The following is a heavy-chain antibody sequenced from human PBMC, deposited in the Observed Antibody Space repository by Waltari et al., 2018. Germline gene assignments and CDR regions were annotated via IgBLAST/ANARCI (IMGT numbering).Heavy chain of an antibody. D-gene: IGHD3-16*01. Sequence: QLQLQESGPGLVKPSATLSLTCPVPGGSIGSTSYYWGWIRQPPGKGLEWIGSIYYSGSTYYNPSLKSRVTISVDTSKNQFSLKLSSVTAADTAVYYCARLKMALGSLGGGMDVWGQGTTVTVSS. CDR3: ARLKMALGSLGGGMDV. V-gene: IGHV4-39*07. CDR1: GGSIGSTSYY. CDR2: IYYSGST. J-gene: IGHJ6*02.